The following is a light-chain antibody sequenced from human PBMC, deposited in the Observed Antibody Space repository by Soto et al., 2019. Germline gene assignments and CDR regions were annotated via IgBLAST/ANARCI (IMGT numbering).Light chain of an antibody. CDR2: DVS. CDR3: SSYTSSSTLVL. J-gene: IGLJ2*01. Sequence: QSALTQPASVSGSPGQSITISCTGTSSDIGGYNYVSWYQHHPGKAPKLMIYDVSDRPSGVSNRFSGSKSGNTASLTISGLQAEDEADYYCSSYTSSSTLVLFGGGTKLTVL. V-gene: IGLV2-14*03. CDR1: SSDIGGYNY.